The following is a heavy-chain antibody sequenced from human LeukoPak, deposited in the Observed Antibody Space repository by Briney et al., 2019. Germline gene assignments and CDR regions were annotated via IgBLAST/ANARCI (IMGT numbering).Heavy chain of an antibody. CDR2: INPNSGGT. D-gene: IGHD3-10*01. Sequence: SVKVSFKASGYTFTVYYMHWVRQAPGQGLEWMGWINPNSGGTNYAQKFHGRVTMTRDTSISTAYMELSRLRSEDTGVYYCARGLGDYYGSGSYIHAFDIWGQGPMVTVSS. J-gene: IGHJ3*02. CDR1: GYTFTVYY. CDR3: ARGLGDYYGSGSYIHAFDI. V-gene: IGHV1-2*02.